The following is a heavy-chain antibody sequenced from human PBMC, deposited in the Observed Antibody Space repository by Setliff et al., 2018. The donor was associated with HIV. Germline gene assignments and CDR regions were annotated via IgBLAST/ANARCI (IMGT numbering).Heavy chain of an antibody. J-gene: IGHJ1*01. CDR2: IKEDGSEK. CDR3: VKDKGGLRYSDSEDFQH. CDR1: EFTYNKYW. Sequence: PGGSLRLSCAASEFTYNKYWMSWVRQAPGKGLEWVANIKEDGSEKYYVDSVKGRFTISRDNAKNSLYLQMNSLRAEDTAVYYCVKDKGGLRYSDSEDFQHWGQGTLVTAPQ. D-gene: IGHD3-22*01. V-gene: IGHV3-7*01.